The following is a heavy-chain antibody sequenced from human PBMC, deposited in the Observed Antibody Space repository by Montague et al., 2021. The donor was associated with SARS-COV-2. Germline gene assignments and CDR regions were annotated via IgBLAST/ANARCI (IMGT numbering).Heavy chain of an antibody. Sequence: PALVKPTQTLTLTCTFSGFSLSTNGLCVSWIRQPPGKALEWLARIDWDDDKYYSTSLKTRLTISKDTSKNQVVLTMTSMDPVDTATYYCARRTYDILTGYDYGMDVWGQGTTVTVSS. J-gene: IGHJ6*02. D-gene: IGHD3-9*01. CDR3: ARRTYDILTGYDYGMDV. CDR2: IDWDDDK. CDR1: GFSLSTNGLC. V-gene: IGHV2-70*11.